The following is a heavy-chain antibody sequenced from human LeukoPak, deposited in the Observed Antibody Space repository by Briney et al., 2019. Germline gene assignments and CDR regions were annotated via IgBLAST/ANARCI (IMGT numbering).Heavy chain of an antibody. Sequence: GGSLRLSCAASGFTFSSYWMSWVRQAPGKGLEWVANIKQDGSEKYYVDSVKGRFTISRDNAKNSLYLQMNSLRAEDTAVYYCAKVTYGSGTYGAFDYWGQGTLVTVSS. CDR2: IKQDGSEK. J-gene: IGHJ4*02. CDR3: AKVTYGSGTYGAFDY. D-gene: IGHD3-10*01. V-gene: IGHV3-7*03. CDR1: GFTFSSYW.